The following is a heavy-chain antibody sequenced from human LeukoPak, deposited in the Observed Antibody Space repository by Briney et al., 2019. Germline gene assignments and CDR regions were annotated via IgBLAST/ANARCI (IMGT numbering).Heavy chain of an antibody. V-gene: IGHV4-39*07. J-gene: IGHJ5*02. CDR1: GGSISSSSYY. D-gene: IGHD3-3*01. CDR3: ARDLYYDFWSGYESGNWFDP. Sequence: SETLSLTCTVSGGSISSSSYYWGWIRQPPGKGLEWIGSIYYSGSTYYNPSLKSRVTISVDTSKNQFSLKLGSVTAADTAVYYCARDLYYDFWSGYESGNWFDPWGQGTLVTVSS. CDR2: IYYSGST.